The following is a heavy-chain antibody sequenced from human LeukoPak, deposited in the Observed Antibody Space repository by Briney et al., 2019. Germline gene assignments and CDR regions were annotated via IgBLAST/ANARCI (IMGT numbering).Heavy chain of an antibody. CDR1: GYTFTDYY. J-gene: IGHJ6*02. CDR3: ARVRIGQQLDKYYYYAMDV. CDR2: INPNSGGT. V-gene: IGHV1-2*02. Sequence: ASVNVFCKASGYTFTDYYMHWVRQAPGQGLEWMGWINPNSGGTNYAQKFQGRVTMTTDTSISTAYMEVSRLRSDDTAVYYCARVRIGQQLDKYYYYAMDVWGQGTTVTVSS. D-gene: IGHD6-13*01.